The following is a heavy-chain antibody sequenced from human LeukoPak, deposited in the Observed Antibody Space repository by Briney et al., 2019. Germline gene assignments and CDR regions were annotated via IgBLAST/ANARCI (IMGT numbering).Heavy chain of an antibody. Sequence: ASVKVSCKASGYTFTGYYMHWVRQAPGQGLEWMGWINPNSGGTNYAQKFQGRVTMTRDTSISTAYMELSRLRSDDTAVYYCARDRSGITMVRGVIPYFDYWGQGTPVTVSS. D-gene: IGHD3-10*01. CDR2: INPNSGGT. CDR1: GYTFTGYY. J-gene: IGHJ4*02. V-gene: IGHV1-2*02. CDR3: ARDRSGITMVRGVIPYFDY.